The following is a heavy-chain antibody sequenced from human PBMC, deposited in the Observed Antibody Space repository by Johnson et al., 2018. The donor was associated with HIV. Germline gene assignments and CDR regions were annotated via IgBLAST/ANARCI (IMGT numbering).Heavy chain of an antibody. D-gene: IGHD1-26*01. CDR1: GFTFSSYA. V-gene: IGHV3-30*03. Sequence: QMLLVESGGGLVKPGGSLRLSCAASGFTFSSYAMSWVRQAPGQGLEWVAVISNDGRNKDYADSVKGRFTISRDNSKNTLYLQMNSLRAEDTAVYYCATFGGGSFHAFDIWGQGTMVTVSS. J-gene: IGHJ3*02. CDR3: ATFGGGSFHAFDI. CDR2: ISNDGRNK.